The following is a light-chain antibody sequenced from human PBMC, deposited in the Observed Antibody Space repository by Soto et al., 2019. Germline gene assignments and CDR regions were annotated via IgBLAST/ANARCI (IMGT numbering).Light chain of an antibody. V-gene: IGKV3-11*01. CDR2: DAS. CDR3: QQRSNWRVT. J-gene: IGKJ4*01. CDR1: QSVNIY. Sequence: EIVLTQSPATLALSPGERATLSCRASQSVNIYLAWYQQKPGQAPRLLIYDASNRATGIPVRFSGSGSGTDFTLTISSLEPEDIAVYYCQQRSNWRVTFGGGTKVDIK.